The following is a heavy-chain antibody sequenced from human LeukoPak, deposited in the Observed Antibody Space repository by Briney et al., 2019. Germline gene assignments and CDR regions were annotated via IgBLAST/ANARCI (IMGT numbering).Heavy chain of an antibody. D-gene: IGHD2-2*01. J-gene: IGHJ6*02. CDR1: GYTFTGYF. V-gene: IGHV1-2*02. CDR2: INPNSGGT. CDR3: RVVPAPPVYYYYYGMDV. Sequence: ASVKVSCKASGYTFTGYFMHWVRQAPGQGLEWMGWINPNSGGTNYAQKFQGRVTMTRDTSISTAYMELSRLRSDDTAVYYCRVVPAPPVYYYYYGMDVWGQGTTVTVSS.